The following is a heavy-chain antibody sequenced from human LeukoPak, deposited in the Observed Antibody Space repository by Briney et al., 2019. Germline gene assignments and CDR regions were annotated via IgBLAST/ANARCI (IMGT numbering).Heavy chain of an antibody. D-gene: IGHD2-21*02. CDR3: ARRAYCGGDCYYLDY. V-gene: IGHV4-59*12. CDR2: IYDSGST. Sequence: ASETLSLTCTVSGGSIASYFWSWIRQPPGKGLEWIGYIYDSGSTNYNPSLKSRVTISVDTSKNQFSLKLSSVTAADTAVYYCARRAYCGGDCYYLDYWGQGTLVTVSS. CDR1: GGSIASYF. J-gene: IGHJ4*02.